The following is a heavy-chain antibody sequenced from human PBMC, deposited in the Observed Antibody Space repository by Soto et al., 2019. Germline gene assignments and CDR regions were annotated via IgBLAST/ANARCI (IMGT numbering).Heavy chain of an antibody. CDR3: ARDKYYYDSSGYYTVDAFDI. D-gene: IGHD3-22*01. J-gene: IGHJ3*02. CDR1: GGSISSGDYY. V-gene: IGHV4-30-4*01. Sequence: PSETLSLTCTVSGGSISSGDYYWSWIRQPPGKGLEWIGYIYYSGSTYYNPSLKSRVTISVDTSKNQFSLKLSSVTAADTAAYYCARDKYYYDSSGYYTVDAFDIWGQGTMVTVSS. CDR2: IYYSGST.